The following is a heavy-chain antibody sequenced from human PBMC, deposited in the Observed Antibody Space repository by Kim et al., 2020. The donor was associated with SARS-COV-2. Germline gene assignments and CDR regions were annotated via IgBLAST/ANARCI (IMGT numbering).Heavy chain of an antibody. J-gene: IGHJ4*02. D-gene: IGHD3-10*02. Sequence: GGSLRLSCSVSRFIFTDYSMSWIRQAPEKGLEWIAHIDNKYGNANYAESVKGRFTISRDNAKNSLFLEMNNLTPDDTALYYCARDPQRRDAYVHDHWGQGTLVTVSS. CDR3: ARDPQRRDAYVHDH. CDR1: RFIFTDYS. CDR2: IDNKYGNA. V-gene: IGHV3-11*05.